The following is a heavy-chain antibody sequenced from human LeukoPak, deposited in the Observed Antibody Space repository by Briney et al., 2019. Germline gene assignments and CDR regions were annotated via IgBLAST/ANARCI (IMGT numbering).Heavy chain of an antibody. CDR2: INPNSGGT. CDR1: GYTFTGYY. CDR3: ARVRDGYNDAYDI. V-gene: IGHV1-2*02. Sequence: ASVKVSCKASGYTFTGYYMHWVRQAPGQGLEWMGWINPNSGGTNYAQKFQGRVTLTRDTSISTAYMELSRLRSDDTAVYYCARVRDGYNDAYDIWGQGTMVTVTS. J-gene: IGHJ3*02. D-gene: IGHD5-24*01.